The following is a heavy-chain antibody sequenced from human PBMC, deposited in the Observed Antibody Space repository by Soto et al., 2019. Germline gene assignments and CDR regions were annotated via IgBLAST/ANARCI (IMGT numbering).Heavy chain of an antibody. CDR3: AAGEASSRNLAPYYLDF. Sequence: SETLSLTCTVSGGSMRNYFWTWIRQPPGKGLEWIGYIHYSGTTSFFPSYNPPLRSQVTISEDPSKNQFSLKLLSVTTADTAVYFCAAGEASSRNLAPYYLDFWGQGTLVTVSS. CDR1: GGSMRNYF. J-gene: IGHJ4*02. D-gene: IGHD6-13*01. CDR2: IHYSGTT. V-gene: IGHV4-59*01.